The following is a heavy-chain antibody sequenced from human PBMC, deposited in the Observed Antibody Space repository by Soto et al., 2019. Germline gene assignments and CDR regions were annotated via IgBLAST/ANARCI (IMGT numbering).Heavy chain of an antibody. CDR1: GYSFSNHW. V-gene: IGHV5-51*01. CDR2: IYPGDSEA. D-gene: IGHD2-2*01. CDR3: ATTTGDYYGVDV. J-gene: IGHJ6*02. Sequence: GESLKISCEGSGYSFSNHWIGWVRQMPGKGLEWMGIIYPGDSEARYSPSFEGQVTISADKSISTAYLQWSSLKASDTALYYCATTTGDYYGVDVWGQGTTVTVSS.